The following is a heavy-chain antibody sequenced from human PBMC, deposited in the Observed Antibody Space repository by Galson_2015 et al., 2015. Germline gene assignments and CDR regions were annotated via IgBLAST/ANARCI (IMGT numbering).Heavy chain of an antibody. D-gene: IGHD6-19*01. CDR3: ARGHSGWYFDY. V-gene: IGHV3-53*01. CDR1: GFTVSSNY. Sequence: SLRLSCAASGFTVSSNYMSWVRQGPGRGLEWVSVIYSGGSTYYADSVKGRFTISRDNSKNTLYLQMNSLRAEDTAVYYCARGHSGWYFDYWGQGTLVTVSS. J-gene: IGHJ4*02. CDR2: IYSGGST.